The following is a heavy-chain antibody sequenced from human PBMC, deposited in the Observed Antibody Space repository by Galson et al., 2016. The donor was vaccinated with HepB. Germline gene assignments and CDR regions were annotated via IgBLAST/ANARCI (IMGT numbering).Heavy chain of an antibody. D-gene: IGHD3-16*02. V-gene: IGHV3-7*01. CDR2: MNEDGSAR. J-gene: IGHJ4*02. CDR1: GFTFSSDW. CDR3: ARCVPHRYDSYTKDLGH. Sequence: SLRLSCAASGFTFSSDWMSWVRQAPGKGLEWVANMNEDGSARYYVDSVKGRFTISRDHAQNSLYLQRNSLADEDTAVYYCARCVPHRYDSYTKDLGHWGQGTLVTVSS.